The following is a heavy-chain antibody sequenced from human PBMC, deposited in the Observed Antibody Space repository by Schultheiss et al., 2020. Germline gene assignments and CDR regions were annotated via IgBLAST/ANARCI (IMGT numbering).Heavy chain of an antibody. CDR2: IIPIFGTA. Sequence: SVKVSCKASGGTFSSYAISWVRQAPGQGLEWMGGIIPIFGTANYAQKFQGRVTITADESTSTAYMELSSLRSEDTAVYYCASRNYDILTGPLGYGMDVWGQGTTVTVSS. CDR1: GGTFSSYA. D-gene: IGHD3-9*01. J-gene: IGHJ6*02. V-gene: IGHV1-69*13. CDR3: ASRNYDILTGPLGYGMDV.